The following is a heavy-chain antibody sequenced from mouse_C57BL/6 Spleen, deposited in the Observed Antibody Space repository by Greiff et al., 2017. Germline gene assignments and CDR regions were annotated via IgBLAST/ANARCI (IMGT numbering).Heavy chain of an antibody. CDR1: GFTFSSYT. D-gene: IGHD4-1*01. V-gene: IGHV5-9*01. J-gene: IGHJ2*01. CDR3: ARLRTGPLFDY. Sequence: EVKVVESGGGLVKPGGSLKLSCAASGFTFSSYTMSWVRQTPEKRLEWVATISGGGGNTYYPDSVTGRFTISRDNAKNTLYLQMSSLRSEDTALYYCARLRTGPLFDYWGQGTTLTVSS. CDR2: ISGGGGNT.